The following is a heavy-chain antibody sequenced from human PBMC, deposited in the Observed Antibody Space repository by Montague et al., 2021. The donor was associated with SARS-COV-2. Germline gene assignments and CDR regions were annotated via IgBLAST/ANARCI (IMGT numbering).Heavy chain of an antibody. Sequence: PALVKPTQTLTLTCTFSGFSLSTSGMCVSWIRQPPGKALEWLAHIYWDDDKRYSPSLKSRLTITKDTSKNQVVLTMTNMDPVDTATYYCAHDRVTMIVVAKADAFDIWGQGTMVTVSS. J-gene: IGHJ3*02. D-gene: IGHD3-22*01. CDR3: AHDRVTMIVVAKADAFDI. CDR2: IYWDDDK. V-gene: IGHV2-5*08. CDR1: GFSLSTSGMC.